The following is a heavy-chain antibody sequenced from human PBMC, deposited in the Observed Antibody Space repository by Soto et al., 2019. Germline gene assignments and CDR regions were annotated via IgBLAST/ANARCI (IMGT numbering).Heavy chain of an antibody. Sequence: ASVKVSCKASGYTFTSYDIYWVRQATGQGLEWMGWMNPNTGNSAYAQKFQGRVTVTSDTSINTVHMELSSQRSEDTAVYYCARRAETNGWNGFGADKYYFDFWGQGTLVTVSS. V-gene: IGHV1-8*01. CDR1: GYTFTSYD. D-gene: IGHD1-1*01. J-gene: IGHJ4*02. CDR2: MNPNTGNS. CDR3: ARRAETNGWNGFGADKYYFDF.